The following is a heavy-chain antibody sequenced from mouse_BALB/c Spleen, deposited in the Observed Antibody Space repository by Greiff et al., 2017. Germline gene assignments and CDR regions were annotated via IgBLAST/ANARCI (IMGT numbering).Heavy chain of an antibody. CDR1: GFTFSSYG. CDR3: ARGGYRYGDYWYFDV. Sequence: EVKLMESGGGLVQPGGSLKLSCAASGFTFSSYGMSWVRQTPDKRLELVATINSNGGSTYYPDSVKGRFTISRDNAKNTLYLQMSSLKSEDTAMYYCARGGYRYGDYWYFDVWGAGTTVTVSS. CDR2: INSNGGST. V-gene: IGHV5-6-3*01. J-gene: IGHJ1*01. D-gene: IGHD2-14*01.